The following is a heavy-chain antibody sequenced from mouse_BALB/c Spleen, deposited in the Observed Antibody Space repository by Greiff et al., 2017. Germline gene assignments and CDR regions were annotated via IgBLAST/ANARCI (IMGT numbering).Heavy chain of an antibody. V-gene: IGHV5-6*01. J-gene: IGHJ3*01. CDR2: ISSGGSYT. Sequence: DVLLVESGGDLVKPGGSLTLSCAASGFTFSSYGMSWVRPTPDKRLEWVATISSGGSYTYYPDSVTGRFTISRDNAKNTLYLLMSSLKSEDTAMYNCASHRSGTPGIVYWGQGTLVTGSA. CDR1: GFTFSSYG. CDR3: ASHRSGTPGIVY. D-gene: IGHD2-14*01.